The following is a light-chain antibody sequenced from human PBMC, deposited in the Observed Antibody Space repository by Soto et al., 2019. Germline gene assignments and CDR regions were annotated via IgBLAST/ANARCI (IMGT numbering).Light chain of an antibody. CDR3: QQYNDWPLT. CDR1: QSVSSD. J-gene: IGKJ4*01. CDR2: GAF. Sequence: EILMTQSPATLSMFPGERATLSCRASQSVSSDLGWYQQKPGQAPRLLIHGAFIRAAGVPARFSGSGSGTEFTLTISSLQSEDSAVYYCQQYNDWPLTFGGGTKVDIK. V-gene: IGKV3-15*01.